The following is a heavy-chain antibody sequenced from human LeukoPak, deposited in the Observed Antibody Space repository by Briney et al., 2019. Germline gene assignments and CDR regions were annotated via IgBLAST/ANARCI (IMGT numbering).Heavy chain of an antibody. CDR3: ARGRSCTNGVCYGDFDS. V-gene: IGHV1-8*01. D-gene: IGHD2-8*01. Sequence: ASVKVSCKASGHTFTSYDINWVRQATGQGLEWMGWMSPNSGNTGYAQKFQGRVTMTRNTSISTAYMELSSLRSEDTAVYYCARGRSCTNGVCYGDFDSWGQGTLVTVSS. J-gene: IGHJ4*02. CDR1: GHTFTSYD. CDR2: MSPNSGNT.